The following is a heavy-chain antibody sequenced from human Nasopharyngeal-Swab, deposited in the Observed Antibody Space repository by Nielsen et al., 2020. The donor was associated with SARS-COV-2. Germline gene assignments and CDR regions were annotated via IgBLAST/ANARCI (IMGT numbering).Heavy chain of an antibody. V-gene: IGHV4-34*01. CDR3: ARGRGGQQLVRTYYYYGLDV. Sequence: SETLSLTCGVYGGSLSGHYWSWIRRPPGKGLEWIGEINHSGTTNYKPSLKSRVTISVDTSKNQFSLKVRSVSAADTAIYFCARGRGGQQLVRTYYYYGLDVWGQGTTVTVSS. J-gene: IGHJ6*02. D-gene: IGHD1-1*01. CDR2: INHSGTT. CDR1: GGSLSGHY.